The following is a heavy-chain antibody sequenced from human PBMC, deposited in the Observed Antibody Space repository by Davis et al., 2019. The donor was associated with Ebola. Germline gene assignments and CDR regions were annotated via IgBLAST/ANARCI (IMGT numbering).Heavy chain of an antibody. CDR1: GFTFNSYV. D-gene: IGHD5/OR15-5a*01. CDR3: AKGLRGGIDY. V-gene: IGHV3-23*01. J-gene: IGHJ4*02. CDR2: ISDSGGST. Sequence: PGGSLRLSCAASGFTFNSYVMSWVRQAPGKGLEWVSSISDSGGSTYYADSVKGRFTISRDNSKSTLYLQMHSLRAEDTAVYYCAKGLRGGIDYWGQGTLVTVSS.